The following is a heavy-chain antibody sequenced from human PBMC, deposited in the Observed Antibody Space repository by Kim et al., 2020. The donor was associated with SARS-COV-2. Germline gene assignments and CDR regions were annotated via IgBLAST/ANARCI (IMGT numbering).Heavy chain of an antibody. J-gene: IGHJ4*02. D-gene: IGHD3-22*01. Sequence: SETLSLTCTVSGGSISSYYWSWIRQPPGKGLEWIGYIYYSGSTNYNPSLKSRVTISVDTSKNQFSLKLSSVTAADTAVYYCASTYYYDSSGSWDYWGKGTLVTVSS. CDR3: ASTYYYDSSGSWDY. CDR2: IYYSGST. CDR1: GGSISSYY. V-gene: IGHV4-59*01.